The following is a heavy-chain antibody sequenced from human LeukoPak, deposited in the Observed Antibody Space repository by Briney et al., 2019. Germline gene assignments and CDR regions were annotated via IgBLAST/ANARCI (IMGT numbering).Heavy chain of an antibody. J-gene: IGHJ4*02. CDR3: AKDWASGY. Sequence: GRSLRLSCAASGFTFSSYGMHWVRQAPGKGLEWVAVISYDGSNKYYADSVKGRFTISRDNSKNTLYLQMNSLRAEDTAVYYCAKDWASGYWGQGTLVTVSS. CDR2: ISYDGSNK. D-gene: IGHD3-16*01. V-gene: IGHV3-30*18. CDR1: GFTFSSYG.